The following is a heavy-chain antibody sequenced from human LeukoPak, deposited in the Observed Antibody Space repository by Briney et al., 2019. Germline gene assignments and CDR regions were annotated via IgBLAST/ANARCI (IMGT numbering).Heavy chain of an antibody. J-gene: IGHJ5*02. CDR3: AREGNYDFWSGYYSVGFDP. V-gene: IGHV1-2*02. CDR2: INPNSGGT. Sequence: ASVKVSCKASGYTFTGYYMHWVRQAPGQGLEWMGWINPNSGGTNYAQKFQGRVTMTRDTSISTAYMELSRLRSDDTAVYYCAREGNYDFWSGYYSVGFDPWGQGTLVTVSS. D-gene: IGHD3-3*01. CDR1: GYTFTGYY.